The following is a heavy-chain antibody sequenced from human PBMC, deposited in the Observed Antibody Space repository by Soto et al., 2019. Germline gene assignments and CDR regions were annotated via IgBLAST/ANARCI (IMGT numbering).Heavy chain of an antibody. J-gene: IGHJ4*02. D-gene: IGHD2-15*01. CDR3: AKRGYCSGGSCYLFIGALDY. CDR2: ISYDGSNK. CDR1: GFTFSSYG. Sequence: PGGSLRLSCAASGFTFSSYGMHWVRQAPGKGLERVAVISYDGSNKYYIENVKGRFTISRDNSKNTLYLQMNSLSAEDTAVYFCAKRGYCSGGSCYLFIGALDYWGQGTLVTVSS. V-gene: IGHV3-30*18.